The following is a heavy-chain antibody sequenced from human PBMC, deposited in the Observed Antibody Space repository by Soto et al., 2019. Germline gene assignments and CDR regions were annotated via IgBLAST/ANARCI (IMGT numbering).Heavy chain of an antibody. V-gene: IGHV4-59*01. CDR2: IHYSGST. Sequence: SETLSLTCTVSGGSISRYYWTWIRQPPGKGLECIGYIHYSGSTSYNPSLKSRVTMSVDTSKNQFSLKLSSMTAADTAVYYCARDSGWAYSFDYWGQGALVTVSS. CDR1: GGSISRYY. D-gene: IGHD6-19*01. CDR3: ARDSGWAYSFDY. J-gene: IGHJ4*02.